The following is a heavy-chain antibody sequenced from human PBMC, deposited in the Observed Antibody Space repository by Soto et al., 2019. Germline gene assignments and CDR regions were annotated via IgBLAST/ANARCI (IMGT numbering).Heavy chain of an antibody. CDR1: VYTFTGYY. D-gene: IGHD3-22*01. CDR2: INPNSGGT. J-gene: IGHJ3*02. CDR3: ATNRDSYYYDSSGEGDAFDI. V-gene: IGHV1-2*02. Sequence: GASVKFSCKASVYTFTGYYIHCVRQAPGQGLEWMGWINPNSGGTNYAQKFQGRVTMTRDTSISTAYMELSRLRSDDTAVYYCATNRDSYYYDSSGEGDAFDIWGQGTMVTVS.